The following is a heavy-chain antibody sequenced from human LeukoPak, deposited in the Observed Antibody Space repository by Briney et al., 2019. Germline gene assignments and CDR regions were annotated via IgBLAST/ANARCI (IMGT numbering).Heavy chain of an antibody. CDR3: ARHICGYYGSSPIFDY. CDR2: IYYSGTT. J-gene: IGHJ4*02. V-gene: IGHV4-59*01. D-gene: IGHD3-22*01. Sequence: SETLSLTCTVSGGSITNYFWSWIRLPPGKGLEWLGYIYYSGTTNYNPSLKSRVTISVDTSKNQFSLKLSSVTAADTAVYYTARHICGYYGSSPIFDYWGQGTLVTVSS. CDR1: GGSITNYF.